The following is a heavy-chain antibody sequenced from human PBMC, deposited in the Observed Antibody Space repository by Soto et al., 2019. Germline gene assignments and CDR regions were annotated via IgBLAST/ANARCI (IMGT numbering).Heavy chain of an antibody. V-gene: IGHV3-48*02. CDR1: GFTFSSYS. CDR2: ISSCSSTI. CDR3: ARVGRGYYYYGMDV. D-gene: IGHD3-10*01. J-gene: IGHJ6*02. Sequence: GGSLRLSCAASGFTFSSYSMNWVRQAPGKGLEWVSYISSCSSTIYYADSVKGRFTISRDNAKNSLYLQMNSLRDEDTAVYYCARVGRGYYYYGMDVWGQGTTVTVSS.